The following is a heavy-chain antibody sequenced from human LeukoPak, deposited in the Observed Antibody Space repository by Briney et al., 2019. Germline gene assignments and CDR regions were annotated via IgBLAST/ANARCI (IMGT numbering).Heavy chain of an antibody. CDR2: IYYSGST. CDR3: ARQREWYYYGSGSRCWFDP. CDR1: GGSISSSSYY. V-gene: IGHV4-39*01. J-gene: IGHJ5*02. Sequence: SETLSLTCTVSGGSISSSSYYWGWIRQPPGKGLEWIGSIYYSGSTYYNPSLKSRVTISVDTSKNQFSLKLSSVTAADTAVYYCARQREWYYYGSGSRCWFDPWGQGTLVTVSS. D-gene: IGHD3-10*01.